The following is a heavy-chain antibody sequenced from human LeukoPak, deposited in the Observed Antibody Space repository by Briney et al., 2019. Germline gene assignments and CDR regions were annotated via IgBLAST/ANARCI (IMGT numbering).Heavy chain of an antibody. Sequence: SETLSLTCTVTGTSIRSGSYYWNWIRQAAGKGLEWIGRMYIGGRTTYNPSLESRVTISLETTENQFSLRLRSVTAADTAVYYCAREGIAVADTYYYYYMDVWGKGTWVTVSS. CDR3: AREGIAVADTYYYYYMDV. J-gene: IGHJ6*03. CDR2: MYIGGRT. CDR1: GTSIRSGSYY. V-gene: IGHV4-61*02. D-gene: IGHD6-19*01.